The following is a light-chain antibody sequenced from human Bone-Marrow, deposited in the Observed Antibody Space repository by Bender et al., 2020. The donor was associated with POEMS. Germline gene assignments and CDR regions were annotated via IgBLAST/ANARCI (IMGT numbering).Light chain of an antibody. Sequence: QSALTQPPSASGSLGQSVTIFCTGTSNDVGGSHFVSWYQQHPGKPPKVLIFDAYNRPSGDPDRCSGSKAGTTASLTVSGRQPDDEADYYCSAYAGSNSYVFGTGTTVSVL. V-gene: IGLV2-8*01. CDR2: DAY. CDR3: SAYAGSNSYV. CDR1: SNDVGGSHF. J-gene: IGLJ1*01.